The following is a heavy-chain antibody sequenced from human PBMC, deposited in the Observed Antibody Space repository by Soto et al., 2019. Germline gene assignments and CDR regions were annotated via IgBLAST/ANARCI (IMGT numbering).Heavy chain of an antibody. Sequence: VPLRISCDGSGFPFINHAMNWVRKDPGKGLEWVSSISGGGDAAFFPDSVRGRFTISRDNSKNTVTLQMNSLGVDDTAVYYCARKILGSTTRPNYWYFDLWGRGTLVTVSS. J-gene: IGHJ2*01. V-gene: IGHV3-23*01. CDR3: ARKILGSTTRPNYWYFDL. CDR1: GFPFINHA. D-gene: IGHD7-27*01. CDR2: ISGGGDAA.